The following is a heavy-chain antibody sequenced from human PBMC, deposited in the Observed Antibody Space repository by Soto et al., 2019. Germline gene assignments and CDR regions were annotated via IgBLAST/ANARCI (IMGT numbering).Heavy chain of an antibody. J-gene: IGHJ4*02. CDR3: TPTDARASLAMDY. V-gene: IGHV2-5*02. CDR1: GFSLYTGGVG. Sequence: QITLKESGPTLLKPTQPLTLTCTFSGFSLYTGGVGVAWIRQPPGKALEWLALIYGDDDKRYSPSLKSRLTITQDTSKTQVVLTTNNMDPVDTATYYCTPTDARASLAMDYWGQGTLVTVSS. CDR2: IYGDDDK. D-gene: IGHD6-6*01.